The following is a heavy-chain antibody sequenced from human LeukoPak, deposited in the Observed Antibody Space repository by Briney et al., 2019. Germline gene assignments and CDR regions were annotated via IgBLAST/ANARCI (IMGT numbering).Heavy chain of an antibody. J-gene: IGHJ4*02. CDR2: ISGSGSDI. CDR3: AKDGRELLGPYHQKGYFDY. Sequence: GGSLRLSCAASGFILSDRYMAWIRQAPGKGLEWLSYISGSGSDINYADSVKGRFTISRDNSKNTLYLQMNSLRAEDTAVYYCAKDGRELLGPYHQKGYFDYWGQGTLVTVSS. D-gene: IGHD1-26*01. V-gene: IGHV3-11*04. CDR1: GFILSDRY.